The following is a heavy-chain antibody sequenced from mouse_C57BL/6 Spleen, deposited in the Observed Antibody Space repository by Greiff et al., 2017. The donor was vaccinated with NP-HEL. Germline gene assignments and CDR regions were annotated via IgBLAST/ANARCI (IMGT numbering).Heavy chain of an antibody. D-gene: IGHD1-1*01. Sequence: VQLQQSGAELVRPGASVKLSCTASGFNIKDDYMHWVKQRPEQGLEWIGWIDPENGDTEYASKFQGKATITADTSSNTAYLQLSSLTSEDTAVYYCTTTYYGSSWNYWGQGTTLTVSS. CDR1: GFNIKDDY. CDR2: IDPENGDT. V-gene: IGHV14-4*01. J-gene: IGHJ2*01. CDR3: TTTYYGSSWNY.